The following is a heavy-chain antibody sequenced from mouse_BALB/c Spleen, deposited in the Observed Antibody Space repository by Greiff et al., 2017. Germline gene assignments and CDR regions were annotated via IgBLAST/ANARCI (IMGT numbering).Heavy chain of an antibody. J-gene: IGHJ2*01. CDR3: ARFPMITRLFDY. Sequence: LVKTGASVKISCKASGYSFTGYYMHWVKQSHGKSLEWIGYISCYNGATSYNQKFKGKATFTVDKSSSTAYMQLSSLTSEDSAVYYCARFPMITRLFDYWGQGTTLTVSS. V-gene: IGHV1S34*01. D-gene: IGHD2-4*01. CDR2: ISCYNGAT. CDR1: GYSFTGYY.